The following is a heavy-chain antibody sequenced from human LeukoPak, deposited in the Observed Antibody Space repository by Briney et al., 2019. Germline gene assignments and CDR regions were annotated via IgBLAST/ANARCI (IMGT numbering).Heavy chain of an antibody. CDR3: AKDHSSSCDFDY. V-gene: IGHV3-21*01. D-gene: IGHD6-6*01. Sequence: NPGGSLRLSCAASGFTFSSYSMNWVRQAPGKGLEWVSSISSSSSYIYYADSVKGRFTISRDNAKNSLYLQMNSLRAEDTAVYYCAKDHSSSCDFDYWGQGTLVTVSS. CDR1: GFTFSSYS. CDR2: ISSSSSYI. J-gene: IGHJ4*02.